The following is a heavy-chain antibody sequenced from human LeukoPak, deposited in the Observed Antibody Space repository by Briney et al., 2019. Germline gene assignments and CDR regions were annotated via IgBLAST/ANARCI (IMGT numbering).Heavy chain of an antibody. J-gene: IGHJ4*02. Sequence: AGGSLRLSCAASGFTFSSYSMNWVRQAPGKGLEWVSYISSSSSTIYYADSVKGRFTISRDNSKNTLYLQMNSLRAEDTAVYYCARAPLGPKGSFDYWGQGTLVTVSS. CDR1: GFTFSSYS. V-gene: IGHV3-48*01. CDR3: ARAPLGPKGSFDY. D-gene: IGHD3-10*01. CDR2: ISSSSSTI.